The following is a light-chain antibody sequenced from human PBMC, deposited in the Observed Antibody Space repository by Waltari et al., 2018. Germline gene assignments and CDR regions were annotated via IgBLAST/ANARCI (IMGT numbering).Light chain of an antibody. V-gene: IGKV1-5*03. CDR3: QQYYSTPYT. CDR1: QNINNW. Sequence: DIQMTQSPSTLAASVGDRITITCRASQNINNWLAWYQQKPGKAPKLLIQKASTLESGVPSRFSGSGSGTEFTLTVSSLQAEDVAVYYCQQYYSTPYTFGQGTKLEIK. J-gene: IGKJ2*01. CDR2: KAS.